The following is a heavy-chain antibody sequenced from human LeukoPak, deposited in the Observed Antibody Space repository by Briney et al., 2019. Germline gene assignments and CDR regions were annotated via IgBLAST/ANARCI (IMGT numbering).Heavy chain of an antibody. CDR3: AKKSITVPGTPYFDY. D-gene: IGHD6-19*01. CDR1: GFTFSNYA. Sequence: GGSLRPSCAASGFTFSNYAMNWVRQAPGEGLEWVSSISISATGTYYADSVKGRFTISRDDSKNTLYLQMRSLRADDTAVYFCAKKSITVPGTPYFDYWGQGTLVTVSS. J-gene: IGHJ4*02. CDR2: ISISATGT. V-gene: IGHV3-23*05.